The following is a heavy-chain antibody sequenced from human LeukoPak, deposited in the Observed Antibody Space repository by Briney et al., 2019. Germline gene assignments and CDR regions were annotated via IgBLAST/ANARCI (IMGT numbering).Heavy chain of an antibody. CDR3: AKEVRYFDWLLSYYFDY. CDR1: GFTSRIYA. D-gene: IGHD3-9*01. CDR2: ISGSGGST. Sequence: GGSLRLSCAASGFTSRIYAMRWVRPGPGKRLQWVSTISGSGGSTYYADSVNGRFTISRNNSRNTLYLQMNSMRAEDTDVYYCAKEVRYFDWLLSYYFDYWGQGTLVTVSS. J-gene: IGHJ4*02. V-gene: IGHV3-23*01.